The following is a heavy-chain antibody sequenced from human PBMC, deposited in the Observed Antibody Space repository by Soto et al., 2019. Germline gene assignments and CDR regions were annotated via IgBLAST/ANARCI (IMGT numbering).Heavy chain of an antibody. CDR1: GYTFTSYG. D-gene: IGHD3-10*01. CDR2: ISAYNGNT. J-gene: IGHJ4*02. Sequence: QVQLVQSGAEVKKPGASVKVSCKASGYTFTSYGISWVRQAPGQGLEWMGWISAYNGNTNYGQKLQGRVTMTTDTSTSTAYMELRSLRSDDTAVYYCARGVGGRWFGELFPTPFDYWGPGTLVTVSS. V-gene: IGHV1-18*01. CDR3: ARGVGGRWFGELFPTPFDY.